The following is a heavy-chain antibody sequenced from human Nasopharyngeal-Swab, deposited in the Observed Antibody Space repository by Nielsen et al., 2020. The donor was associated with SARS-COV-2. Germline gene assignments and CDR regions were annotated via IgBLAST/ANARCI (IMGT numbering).Heavy chain of an antibody. Sequence: GGSLRLSCAASGFTFSNAWMSWVRQAPGKGLVWVSRINSDGSSTSYADSVKGRFTISRDNAKNTLYLQMNSLRAEDTAVYYCARLDTTTPGIAAAGTLDYWGQGTLVTVSS. CDR1: GFTFSNAW. D-gene: IGHD6-13*01. V-gene: IGHV3-74*01. CDR3: ARLDTTTPGIAAAGTLDY. CDR2: INSDGSST. J-gene: IGHJ4*02.